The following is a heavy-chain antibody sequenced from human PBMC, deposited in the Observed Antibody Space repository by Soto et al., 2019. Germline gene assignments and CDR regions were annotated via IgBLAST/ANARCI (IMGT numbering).Heavy chain of an antibody. CDR2: IIPIFGTT. Sequence: SVKVSCKASGGTFSSFGVSWVRQAPGQGLEWMGGIIPIFGTTHYAQKFQGRITITADESTTTSDMELRSLRSNDTAVYYCARGKYDFGSGSYTDWFDPWGQGTLVTVS. J-gene: IGHJ5*02. D-gene: IGHD3-3*01. V-gene: IGHV1-69*13. CDR3: ARGKYDFGSGSYTDWFDP. CDR1: GGTFSSFG.